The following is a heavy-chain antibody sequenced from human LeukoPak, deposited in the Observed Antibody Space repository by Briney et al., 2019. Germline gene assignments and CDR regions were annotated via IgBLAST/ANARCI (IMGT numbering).Heavy chain of an antibody. V-gene: IGHV4-39*07. CDR2: IYYSGST. J-gene: IGHJ4*02. Sequence: PSETLSLTCTVSGGSISSSSYYWGWIRQPPGKGLEWIGSIYYSGSTYYNPSLKSRVTISVDTSKNQFSLKLGSVTAADTAVYYCARGGYSYGYLSYWGQGTLVTVSS. CDR3: ARGGYSYGYLSY. D-gene: IGHD5-18*01. CDR1: GGSISSSSYY.